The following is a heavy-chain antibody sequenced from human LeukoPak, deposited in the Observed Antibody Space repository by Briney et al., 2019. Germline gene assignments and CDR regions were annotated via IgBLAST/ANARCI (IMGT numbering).Heavy chain of an antibody. V-gene: IGHV4-4*07. CDR2: IYTSGST. Sequence: SETLSLTCTVSGGSISSYYWSWIRQPAGKGLEWIGRIYTSGSTNYNPSLKSRVTMSVDTSKNQFSLKLNSVTAADTAVYYCARYGLLRLSEINAFHIWGQGTMVTVSS. D-gene: IGHD5-18*01. CDR3: ARYGLLRLSEINAFHI. CDR1: GGSISSYY. J-gene: IGHJ3*02.